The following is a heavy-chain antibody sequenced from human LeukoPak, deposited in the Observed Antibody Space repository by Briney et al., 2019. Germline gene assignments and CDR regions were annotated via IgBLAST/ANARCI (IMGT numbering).Heavy chain of an antibody. CDR1: GGSISSSSYY. CDR2: IYNRGST. J-gene: IGHJ1*01. Sequence: SETLSLTCTVSGGSISSSSYYWCWIRQPPRKGLEWIGSIYNRGSTYYNPSLKSRVTISVDTSKNQFSLRLSSVTAADTAVYYCARGYSSGWYGEYFQHWGQGTLVTVSS. CDR3: ARGYSSGWYGEYFQH. D-gene: IGHD6-19*01. V-gene: IGHV4-39*01.